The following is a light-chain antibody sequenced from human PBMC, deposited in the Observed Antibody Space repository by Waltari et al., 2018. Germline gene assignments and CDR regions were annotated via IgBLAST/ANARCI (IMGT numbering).Light chain of an antibody. CDR1: SSDVGTYNL. J-gene: IGLJ7*01. CDR2: AVS. CDR3: CSYAGVRGAV. V-gene: IGLV2-23*02. Sequence: QSALTQPASVSGSPGESITISCTGTSSDVGTYNLISWYQQHPGKVPKLLIYAVSKRPSVFANPFSASTSGNTASLTISGLQADDEADYYCCSYAGVRGAVFGGGTHLTVL.